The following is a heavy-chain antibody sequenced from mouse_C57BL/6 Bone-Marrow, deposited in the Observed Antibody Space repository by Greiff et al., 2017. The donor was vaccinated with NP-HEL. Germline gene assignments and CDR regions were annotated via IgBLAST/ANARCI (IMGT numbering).Heavy chain of an antibody. Sequence: EVQGVESGGDLVKPGGSLKLSCAASGFTFSSYGMSLVRQTPDKRLEWVATISSGGSYTYYPDSVKGRFTISRDNAKNTLYLQMSSRKSEDTAMYYCARQGLRRKFDYWGQGTTLTVSS. CDR2: ISSGGSYT. CDR1: GFTFSSYG. V-gene: IGHV5-6*01. CDR3: ARQGLRRKFDY. D-gene: IGHD2-4*01. J-gene: IGHJ2*01.